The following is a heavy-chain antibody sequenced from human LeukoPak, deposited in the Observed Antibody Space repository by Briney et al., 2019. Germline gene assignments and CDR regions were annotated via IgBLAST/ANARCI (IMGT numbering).Heavy chain of an antibody. D-gene: IGHD6-6*01. CDR1: GFTFSSYW. CDR2: IKQDGSEK. V-gene: IGHV3-7*01. CDR3: ARDPAIAARPRWFDP. J-gene: IGHJ5*02. Sequence: GGSLRLSCAASGFTFSSYWTSWVRQAPGKGLEWVANIKQDGSEKYYVDSVKGRFTISRDNAKNSLYLQMNSLRAEDTAVYYCARDPAIAARPRWFDPWGQGTLVTVSS.